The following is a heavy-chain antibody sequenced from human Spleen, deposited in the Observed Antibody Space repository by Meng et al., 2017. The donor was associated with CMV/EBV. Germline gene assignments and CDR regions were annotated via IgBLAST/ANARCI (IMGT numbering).Heavy chain of an antibody. CDR3: VIAVAGYFDY. J-gene: IGHJ4*02. D-gene: IGHD6-19*01. V-gene: IGHV1-46*03. Sequence: ASVKASCKASGYTFTSYYMHWVRQAPGQGLEWMGIINPSGGSTSYAQKFQGRVTMTRDTSTSTVYMELSSLRSEDTAVYYCVIAVAGYFDYWGQGTLVTVSS. CDR1: GYTFTSYY. CDR2: INPSGGST.